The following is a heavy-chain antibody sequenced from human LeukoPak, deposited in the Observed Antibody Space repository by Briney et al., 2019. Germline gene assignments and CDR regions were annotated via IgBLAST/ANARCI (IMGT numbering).Heavy chain of an antibody. D-gene: IGHD3-22*01. Sequence: SETLSLTCSVSGYSISSGYYWGWIRQAPGKGLEWIGSIYHSGSTYYNPSLKSRVTISVDTPKNQFSLKLSSVTAADTAVYYCARQESSGFLIDYWGQGTLVTVSS. CDR1: GYSISSGYY. J-gene: IGHJ4*02. CDR3: ARQESSGFLIDY. V-gene: IGHV4-38-2*02. CDR2: IYHSGST.